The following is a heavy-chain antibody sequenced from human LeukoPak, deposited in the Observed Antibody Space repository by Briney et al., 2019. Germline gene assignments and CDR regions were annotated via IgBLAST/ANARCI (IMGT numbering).Heavy chain of an antibody. Sequence: SETLSLTCSVSGGSLSGSRYYWGWIRQSPGKGLEWIGNIYYSGTTYYNLSLKSRVTISVDTSKNQFSLKLSSVTAADTAVYYCARHRRASYYYDSSGYYYDYWGQGTLVTVSS. J-gene: IGHJ4*02. CDR3: ARHRRASYYYDSSGYYYDY. V-gene: IGHV4-39*01. CDR1: GGSLSGSRYY. D-gene: IGHD3-22*01. CDR2: IYYSGTT.